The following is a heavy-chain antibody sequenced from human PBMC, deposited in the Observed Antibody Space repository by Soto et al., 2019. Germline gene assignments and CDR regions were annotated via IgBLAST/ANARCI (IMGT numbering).Heavy chain of an antibody. CDR2: ISGSGGST. J-gene: IGHJ3*02. Sequence: GGSLRLSCAASGFTFSSYAMSWVRQAPGKGLEWVSAISGSGGSTYYADSVKGRFTISRDNSKNTLYLQMNSLRAEDTAVYYCAKDQDYLLRTTYAFDIWGQGTMVTVSS. CDR1: GFTFSSYA. CDR3: AKDQDYLLRTTYAFDI. D-gene: IGHD4-17*01. V-gene: IGHV3-23*01.